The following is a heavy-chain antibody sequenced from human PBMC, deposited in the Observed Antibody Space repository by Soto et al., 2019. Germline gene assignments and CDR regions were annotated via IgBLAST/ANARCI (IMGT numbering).Heavy chain of an antibody. CDR3: ARLPTGYPNWFDP. CDR2: IHYRGDT. V-gene: IGHV4-39*01. D-gene: IGHD3-9*01. Sequence: QVQLQGSGPGLVRPSETLSLTCTVSGASISTNHHNWAWVRQPPGKGLEGMGNIHYRGDTYFNPSLGSRLSMSVDTSKNQFSLQLTSVPAADTAVYYCARLPTGYPNWFDPWGQGTLVTVSS. CDR1: GASISTNHHN. J-gene: IGHJ5*02.